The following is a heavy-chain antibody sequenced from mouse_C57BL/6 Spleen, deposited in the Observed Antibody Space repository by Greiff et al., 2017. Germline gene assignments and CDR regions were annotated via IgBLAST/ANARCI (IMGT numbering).Heavy chain of an antibody. CDR2: IYPRSGNT. Sequence: QVQLQPSGAELARPGASVKLSCTASGYTFTSYGISWVKQRTGQGLEWIGEIYPRSGNTYYNATFKGTATLTADKSSSTAYRELRSLTSEDSAVYCCASFITTVVADWYCDVWGTGTTVTVSS. J-gene: IGHJ1*03. CDR1: GYTFTSYG. D-gene: IGHD1-1*01. V-gene: IGHV1-81*01. CDR3: ASFITTVVADWYCDV.